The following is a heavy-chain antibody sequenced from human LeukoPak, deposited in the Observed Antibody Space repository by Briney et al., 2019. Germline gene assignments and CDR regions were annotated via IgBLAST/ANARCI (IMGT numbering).Heavy chain of an antibody. CDR2: IRSTANGYAT. D-gene: IGHD3-10*01. CDR1: GFTFSGSA. Sequence: GGSLRLSCAASGFTFSGSALHWVRQASGKGLEWVGRIRSTANGYATAYAASVKGRFTISRDDSKNTAYQQMDSLKTEDTAVYYCTGNYYGSGSYADFDYWGQGTLVTVSS. V-gene: IGHV3-73*01. CDR3: TGNYYGSGSYADFDY. J-gene: IGHJ4*02.